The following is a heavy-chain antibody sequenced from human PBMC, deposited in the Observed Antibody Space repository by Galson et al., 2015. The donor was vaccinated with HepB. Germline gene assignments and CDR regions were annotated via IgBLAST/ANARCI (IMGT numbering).Heavy chain of an antibody. V-gene: IGHV3-7*03. D-gene: IGHD4-23*01. CDR1: GFTFSTYW. J-gene: IGHJ4*02. Sequence: SLRLSCAASGFTFSTYWMNWVRQAPGKGLEWVANIKQDGSEKYYVDSVKGRFTISRDNAQNSLYLQMNNLRAEDTAVYYCARGGKVATPGDYWGQGTLVTVSS. CDR3: ARGGKVATPGDY. CDR2: IKQDGSEK.